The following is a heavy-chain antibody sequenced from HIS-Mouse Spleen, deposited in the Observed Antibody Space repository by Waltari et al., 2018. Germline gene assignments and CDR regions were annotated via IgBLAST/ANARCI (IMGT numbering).Heavy chain of an antibody. CDR3: ASRPFLYDFWSGYYTHNWFDP. V-gene: IGHV4-34*01. J-gene: IGHJ5*02. CDR1: GGSFSGYY. CDR2: INHSGST. D-gene: IGHD3-3*01. Sequence: QVQLQQWGAGLLKPSETLSLTCAVYGGSFSGYYWSWIRQPPGKGLEWIGEINHSGSTNYNPSLKSRVTISVDTSKNQFSLKLSSVTAADTAVYYCASRPFLYDFWSGYYTHNWFDPWGQGTLVTVSS.